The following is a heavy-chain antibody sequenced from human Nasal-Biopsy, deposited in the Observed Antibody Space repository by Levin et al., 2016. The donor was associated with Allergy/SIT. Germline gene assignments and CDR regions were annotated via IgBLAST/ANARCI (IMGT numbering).Heavy chain of an antibody. Sequence: GESLKISCAASGFTFSSYSMNWVRQAPGKGLEWVSSISTSSSYIYYADSVKGRFTVSRDNAKNSLYLHMNSLRAEDTAVYYCTRDRDSGYNRVFDYWGQGTLVTVSS. D-gene: IGHD5-12*01. CDR1: GFTFSSYS. V-gene: IGHV3-21*01. J-gene: IGHJ4*02. CDR2: ISTSSSYI. CDR3: TRDRDSGYNRVFDY.